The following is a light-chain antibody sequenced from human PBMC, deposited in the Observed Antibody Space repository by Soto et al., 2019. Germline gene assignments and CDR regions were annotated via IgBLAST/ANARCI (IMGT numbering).Light chain of an antibody. V-gene: IGLV1-40*01. Sequence: QSVLTQPPSVSGAPGQRVTISCTGSSSNIGAGYDVHWYQQLPGTAPKLLIYGNSNRPSGVPDRLSGSKSGTSASLAITGLQAEDEADYYCQSYDSSLSGYVFGTGT. CDR3: QSYDSSLSGYV. J-gene: IGLJ1*01. CDR1: SSNIGAGYD. CDR2: GNS.